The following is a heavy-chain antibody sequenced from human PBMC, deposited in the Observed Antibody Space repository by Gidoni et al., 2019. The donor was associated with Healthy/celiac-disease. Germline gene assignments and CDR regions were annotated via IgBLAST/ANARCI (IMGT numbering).Heavy chain of an antibody. D-gene: IGHD6-13*01. CDR1: GGSISSYY. CDR3: AREEQPGGFDY. Sequence: QVQLQESGPGLVKPSETLSLTCTVSGGSISSYYWSWIRQPPGKGLEWIGYIYYSGSTNYNPSLKSRVTISVDTSKNQFSLKLSSVTAADTAVYYCAREEQPGGFDYWGQGTLVTVSS. CDR2: IYYSGST. J-gene: IGHJ4*02. V-gene: IGHV4-59*01.